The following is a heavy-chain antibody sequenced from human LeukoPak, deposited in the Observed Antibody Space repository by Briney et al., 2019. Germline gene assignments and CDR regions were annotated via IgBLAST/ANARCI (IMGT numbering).Heavy chain of an antibody. CDR1: GFLFSDFIDHT. Sequence: GGSLRLSCADSGFLFSDFIDHTMVWVRQAPGKGIEWVSYISSSSTSISYADSVRGRSSISRDNAQRSLYLNMNSLRDEDTAVYYCAREFSVVGNFDYWGQGTLVIVSS. D-gene: IGHD2-21*01. J-gene: IGHJ4*02. CDR3: AREFSVVGNFDY. CDR2: ISSSSTSI. V-gene: IGHV3-21*01.